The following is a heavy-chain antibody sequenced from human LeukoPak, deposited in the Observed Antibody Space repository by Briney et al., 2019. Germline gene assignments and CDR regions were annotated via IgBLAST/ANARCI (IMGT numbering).Heavy chain of an antibody. CDR3: ARSRNSGTYTDY. D-gene: IGHD1-26*01. CDR1: GFTASSDY. CDR2: IYSGGST. V-gene: IGHV3-53*01. Sequence: PGGSLRLSCVASGFTASSDYMSWVRQAPGKGLEWVSVIYSGGSTDYADSVRGRFTISRDNAKNTLYLQMNSLRAEDTAVYYCARSRNSGTYTDYWGQGTLVTVSS. J-gene: IGHJ4*02.